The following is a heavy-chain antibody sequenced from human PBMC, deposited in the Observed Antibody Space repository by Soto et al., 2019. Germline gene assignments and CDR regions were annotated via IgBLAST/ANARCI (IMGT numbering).Heavy chain of an antibody. Sequence: XGSLRLSCAASGFTFSSCDLHWVRQAPGKGLDWVAVIWYDGSNKYYADSVKGRFTISRDNSKNTLYLQMNSLRAEDTAVYYCARGATEYYDFWSGYYAFDYWGQGTLVTVSS. J-gene: IGHJ4*02. CDR1: GFTFSSCD. D-gene: IGHD3-3*01. V-gene: IGHV3-33*01. CDR3: ARGATEYYDFWSGYYAFDY. CDR2: IWYDGSNK.